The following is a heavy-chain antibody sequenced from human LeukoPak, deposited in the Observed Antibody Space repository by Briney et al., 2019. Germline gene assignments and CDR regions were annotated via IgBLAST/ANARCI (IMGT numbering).Heavy chain of an antibody. CDR1: GGSISSYY. V-gene: IGHV4-59*08. CDR2: IYYSGST. Sequence: PSETLSLTCTVSGGSISSYYWSWIRQPPGKGLEWIGYIYYSGSTYYNPSLKSRVTISVDTSKNQFSLKLSSVTAADTAVYYCARAYYYDSEAYAFDIWGQGTMVTVSS. J-gene: IGHJ3*02. D-gene: IGHD3-22*01. CDR3: ARAYYYDSEAYAFDI.